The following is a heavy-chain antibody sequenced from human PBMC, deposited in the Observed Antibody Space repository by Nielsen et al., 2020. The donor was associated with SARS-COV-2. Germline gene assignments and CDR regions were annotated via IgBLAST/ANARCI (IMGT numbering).Heavy chain of an antibody. J-gene: IGHJ4*02. CDR2: ISGTGGST. CDR3: ASSSGFSSSWPFDC. D-gene: IGHD6-13*01. V-gene: IGHV3-23*01. CDR1: GFTFDNYA. Sequence: GESLKISCAASGFTFDNYAMSWVRQAPGKGLEWVSGISGTGGSTYNADSVKGRFTISRDNSKNTAYLQMDSLRADDTAVYYCASSSGFSSSWPFDCWGQGTQVTVSS.